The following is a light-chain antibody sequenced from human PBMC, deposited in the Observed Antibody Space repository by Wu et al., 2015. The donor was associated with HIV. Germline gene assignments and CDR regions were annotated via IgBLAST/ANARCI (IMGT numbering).Light chain of an antibody. CDR2: GAS. V-gene: IGKV3-20*01. CDR3: QHYQT. J-gene: IGKJ1*01. Sequence: EIVLTQSPGTLSLSPGQRATLSCRASQSVSSSYLAWYQQKPGQPPRLLIYGASSRATGIPDRSSGSGSGTDFTLSISRLEPEDFAVYYCQHYQTFGQGTKVEIK. CDR1: QSVSSSY.